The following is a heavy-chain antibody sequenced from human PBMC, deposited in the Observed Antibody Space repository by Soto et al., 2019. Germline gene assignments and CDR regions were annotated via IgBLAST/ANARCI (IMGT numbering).Heavy chain of an antibody. CDR1: GFSLGTSGMC. CDR3: ARTSRFGSSWDYYYYGMDV. J-gene: IGHJ6*02. V-gene: IGHV2-70*01. CDR2: IDWDDDK. Sequence: SGPTLVNPTQTLTLTCTFSGFSLGTSGMCVSWIRQPPGKALEWLALIDWDDDKYYSTSLKTRLTISKDTSKNQVVLTMTNMDPVDTATYYCARTSRFGSSWDYYYYGMDVWGQGTTVTVSS. D-gene: IGHD6-13*01.